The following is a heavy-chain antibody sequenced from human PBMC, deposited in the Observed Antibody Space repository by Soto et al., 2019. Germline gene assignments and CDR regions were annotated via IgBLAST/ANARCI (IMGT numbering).Heavy chain of an antibody. CDR1: GFPFSMFA. J-gene: IGHJ6*02. CDR2: IRGSGGGT. Sequence: GGSLRLSCAASGFPFSMFAMNWVRQAPGKGLECVSGIRGSGGGTYYADSVKGRFTISRDDSRNMLYLEMNTLRGEDTAVYYCAKASGRVHYGMHVWGQGTTVTVYS. V-gene: IGHV3-23*01. D-gene: IGHD3-10*01. CDR3: AKASGRVHYGMHV.